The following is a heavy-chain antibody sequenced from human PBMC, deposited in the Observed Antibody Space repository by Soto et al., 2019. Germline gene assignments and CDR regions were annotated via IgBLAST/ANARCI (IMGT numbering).Heavy chain of an antibody. CDR1: GGTFSSYA. J-gene: IGHJ5*02. D-gene: IGHD1-7*01. CDR2: IVPLLASA. V-gene: IGHV1-69*06. Sequence: QMQLVQSGAEVKEPGSSVKVSCRSSGGTFSSYAISWVRQAPGQGLEWMGGIVPLLASANYAEKFQGRVTITADRSTGTAYMELSSLRSDDTALCYCARGRGKTETTWGQGTLVTVSS. CDR3: ARGRGKTETT.